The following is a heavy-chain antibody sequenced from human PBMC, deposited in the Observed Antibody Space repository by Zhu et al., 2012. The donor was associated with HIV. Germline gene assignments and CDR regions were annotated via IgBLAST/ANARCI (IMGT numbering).Heavy chain of an antibody. D-gene: IGHD2-2*01. V-gene: IGHV4-39*01. J-gene: IGHJ4*02. Sequence: QVQLQESGPGLVKPSETLSLICTVSGGSISRSNYYWGWIRQPPGKGLEWIGSIYYSGSTFYNPSLKSRVTISMDTSKNQFSLKLRSVTAADTAVYYCASRYCSSSSCLYDYWGQGTLVHRLP. CDR2: IYYSGST. CDR3: ASRYCSSSSCLYDY. CDR1: GGSISRSNYY.